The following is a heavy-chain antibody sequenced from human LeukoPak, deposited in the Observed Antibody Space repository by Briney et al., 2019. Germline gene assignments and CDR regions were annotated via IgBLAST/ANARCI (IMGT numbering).Heavy chain of an antibody. D-gene: IGHD3-22*01. J-gene: IGHJ4*02. CDR2: INPSGGNT. CDR3: ARDRTHYYESSGYYSRWEY. CDR1: GYTFTSYY. Sequence: ASVKVSCTASGYTFTSYYMHWVRQAPGQGLEWMGLINPSGGNTRYAQKFQDRVTMTRDTSTSTVYMELSSLRSEDTAMYYCARDRTHYYESSGYYSRWEYWGQGTLITVSS. V-gene: IGHV1-46*01.